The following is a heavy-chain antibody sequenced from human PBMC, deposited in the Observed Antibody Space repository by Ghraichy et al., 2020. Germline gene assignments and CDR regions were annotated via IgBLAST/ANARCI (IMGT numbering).Heavy chain of an antibody. D-gene: IGHD1-14*01. CDR2: IWYDGSNK. CDR1: GFTFSSYG. CDR3: ARDTGTHGTYFDY. V-gene: IGHV3-33*01. Sequence: GGSLRLSCAASGFTFSSYGMHWVRQAPGKGLEWVAVIWYDGSNKYYADSVKGRFTISRDNSKNTLYLQMNSLRAEDTAVYYCARDTGTHGTYFDYWGQGTLVTVSS. J-gene: IGHJ4*02.